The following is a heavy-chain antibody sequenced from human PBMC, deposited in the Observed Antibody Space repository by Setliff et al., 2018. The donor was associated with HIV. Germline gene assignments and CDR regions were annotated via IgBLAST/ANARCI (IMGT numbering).Heavy chain of an antibody. D-gene: IGHD6-19*01. Sequence: SETLSLTCTVSGDSITSGHFYWGWIRQAPGKGLEWIGNILDGRVTFFNPSLRGRVTISVDASKNQVSLNLRSVTAADSTVYHCARPHSGRGGGAYFDPWGQGILVTVSS. CDR2: ILDGRVT. CDR3: ARPHSGRGGGAYFDP. J-gene: IGHJ5*02. CDR1: GDSITSGHFY. V-gene: IGHV4-39*01.